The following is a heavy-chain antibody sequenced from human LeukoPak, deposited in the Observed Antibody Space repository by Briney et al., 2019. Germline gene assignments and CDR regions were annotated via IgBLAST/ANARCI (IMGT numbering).Heavy chain of an antibody. CDR1: GYSISSGYY. CDR3: ARDYQGGFDP. Sequence: SETLSLTCAVSGYSISSGYYWGWIRQPPGKGLEWIGSIYHSGSTYYNPSLKSRVTISVDTSKNQFSLKLSSVTAADTAVYYCARDYQGGFDPWGQGTLVTVSS. J-gene: IGHJ5*02. V-gene: IGHV4-38-2*02. CDR2: IYHSGST. D-gene: IGHD2-2*01.